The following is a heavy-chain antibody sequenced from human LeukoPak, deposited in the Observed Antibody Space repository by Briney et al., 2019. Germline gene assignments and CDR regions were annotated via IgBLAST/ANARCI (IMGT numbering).Heavy chain of an antibody. Sequence: SETPSLTCTVSGYSISSGYYWGWIRQPPGKGLEWIGSIYHSGSAYYNPSLKSRVTISVDTSKNQFSLKLSSVTAADTAVYYCARQYCIAAAGNECDWFDPWGQGTLVTVSS. CDR1: GYSISSGYY. J-gene: IGHJ5*02. CDR2: IYHSGSA. D-gene: IGHD6-13*01. CDR3: ARQYCIAAAGNECDWFDP. V-gene: IGHV4-38-2*02.